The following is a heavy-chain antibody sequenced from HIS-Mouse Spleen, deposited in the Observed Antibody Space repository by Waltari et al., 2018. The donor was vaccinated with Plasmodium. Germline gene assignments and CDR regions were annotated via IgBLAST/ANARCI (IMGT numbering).Heavy chain of an antibody. D-gene: IGHD6-13*01. CDR1: GFTFSSYW. CDR2: IRQDGSEK. V-gene: IGHV3-7*01. J-gene: IGHJ4*02. CDR3: ARGRYSSSWYYFDY. Sequence: EVQLVESGGGLVQPGGSLILSCAASGFTFSSYWMSWVRQAPGKGVEWVAKIRQDGSEKDYVDSVKGRFTISRDNAKNSLYLQMNSLRAEDTAVYYCARGRYSSSWYYFDYWGQGTLVTVSS.